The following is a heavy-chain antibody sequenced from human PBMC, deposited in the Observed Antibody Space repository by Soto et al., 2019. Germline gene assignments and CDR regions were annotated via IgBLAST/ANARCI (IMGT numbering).Heavy chain of an antibody. CDR2: IYPGDSAT. Sequence: PGESLKISCKGSGYSFTSYWIGWVRQMPGKGLEWMGIIYPGDSATRYSPSFQGQVTISADNSISTAYLQWSSLKASATAMYYCARQQRVHSAYYYYGMDVWGQGATLAVSS. D-gene: IGHD6-13*01. CDR1: GYSFTSYW. J-gene: IGHJ6*02. V-gene: IGHV5-51*01. CDR3: ARQQRVHSAYYYYGMDV.